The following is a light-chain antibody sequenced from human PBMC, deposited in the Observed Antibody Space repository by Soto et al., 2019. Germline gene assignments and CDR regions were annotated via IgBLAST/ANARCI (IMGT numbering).Light chain of an antibody. Sequence: IQLTQSPSSLSASVGDRVTITCRASQGISSYLAWYQQKPGKAPKLLIYAASTLQSGVPSRFSGSGSGTDFTLTISSLHPEDFATYYCQQLNSYPRLTFGGGTKVEIK. V-gene: IGKV1-9*01. CDR2: AAS. CDR1: QGISSY. J-gene: IGKJ4*01. CDR3: QQLNSYPRLT.